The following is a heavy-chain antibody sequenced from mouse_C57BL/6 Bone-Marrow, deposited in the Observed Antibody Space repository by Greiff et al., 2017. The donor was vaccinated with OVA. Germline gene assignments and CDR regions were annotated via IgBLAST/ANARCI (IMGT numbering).Heavy chain of an antibody. CDR2: INPSNGGT. V-gene: IGHV1-53*01. CDR3: ARRFGYDVAWFAY. Sequence: VQLQQPGPELVKPGASVKLSCKASGYTFTSYWMHWVKQRPGQGLEWIGNINPSNGGTNYNEKFKSKATLTVDKSSSTAYMQLSSLTSEDSAVYYCARRFGYDVAWFAYWGQGTLVTVSA. D-gene: IGHD2-2*01. J-gene: IGHJ3*01. CDR1: GYTFTSYW.